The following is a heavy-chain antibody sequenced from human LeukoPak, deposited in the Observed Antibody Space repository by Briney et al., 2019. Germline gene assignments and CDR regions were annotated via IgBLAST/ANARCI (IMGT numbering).Heavy chain of an antibody. D-gene: IGHD6-13*01. CDR1: GFTFSSYS. J-gene: IGHJ4*02. CDR2: ISSSSSYI. Sequence: GGSLRLSCAASGFTFSSYSMNWVRQAPGKGLEWVSSISSSSSYIYYADSVKGRFTISRDNAKNSLYLQMNSLRAEDTAVYYCARDREYSSSWYGGDFWGQGTLVTVSS. CDR3: ARDREYSSSWYGGDF. V-gene: IGHV3-21*01.